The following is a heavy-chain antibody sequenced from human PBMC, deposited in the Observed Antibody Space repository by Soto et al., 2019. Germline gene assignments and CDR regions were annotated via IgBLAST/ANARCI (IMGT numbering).Heavy chain of an antibody. Sequence: GGSLRLSCAASGFTFSSYSMNWVRRAPGKGLEWVSYISGSSRSIYYADSVKGRFTISRDNAKNSLYLQMDSLTDEDTAVYYCARDDYGNSWFDPWGRGTLVTVSS. D-gene: IGHD4-17*01. J-gene: IGHJ5*02. CDR3: ARDDYGNSWFDP. CDR1: GFTFSSYS. V-gene: IGHV3-48*02. CDR2: ISGSSRSI.